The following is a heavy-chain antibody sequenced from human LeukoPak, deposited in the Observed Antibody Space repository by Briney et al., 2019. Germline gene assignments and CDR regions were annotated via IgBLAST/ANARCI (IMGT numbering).Heavy chain of an antibody. CDR2: IYYSGST. J-gene: IGHJ4*02. V-gene: IGHV4-59*08. Sequence: SETLSLTCTVSGGSISSYYWSWIRQPPGKGLEWIGYIYYSGSTNYNPSLKSRVTISVDTSKNQFSLKLSSVTAADTAVYYCARLPGYWGQGTPVTVSS. CDR3: ARLPGY. CDR1: GGSISSYY.